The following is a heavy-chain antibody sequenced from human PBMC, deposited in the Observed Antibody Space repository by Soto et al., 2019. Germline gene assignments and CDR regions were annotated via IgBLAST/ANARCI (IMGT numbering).Heavy chain of an antibody. V-gene: IGHV3-30*18. CDR1: GFTFPRFG. J-gene: IGHJ6*02. CDR3: AKGRGEMNWANYYGLDV. CDR2: ITYDGSQI. D-gene: IGHD7-27*01. Sequence: QVQLVESGGGVVQPGRSLRLSGAASGFTFPRFGMHWVRQAPGKGLAGVALITYDGSQIYYADAVKGRFTISRDNGDNTLSLQMDDLRTEDTATYFCAKGRGEMNWANYYGLDVWGQGTTVTVSS.